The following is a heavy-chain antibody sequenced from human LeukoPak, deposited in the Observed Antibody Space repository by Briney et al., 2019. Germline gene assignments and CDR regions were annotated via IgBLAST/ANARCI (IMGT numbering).Heavy chain of an antibody. D-gene: IGHD6-13*01. CDR2: INHSGST. CDR1: GGSFSGYY. V-gene: IGHV4-34*01. J-gene: IGHJ5*02. Sequence: SETLSPTCAVYGGSFSGYYWSWIRQPPGKGLEWIGEINHSGSTNYNPSLKSRVTISVDTSKNQFSLKLSSVTAADTAVYYCARVRGYSSSWYSLNWFDPWGQGTLVTVSS. CDR3: ARVRGYSSSWYSLNWFDP.